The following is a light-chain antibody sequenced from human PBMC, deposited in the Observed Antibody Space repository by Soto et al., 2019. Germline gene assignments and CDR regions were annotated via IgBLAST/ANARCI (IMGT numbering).Light chain of an antibody. Sequence: NFMLTQPHSVSESPGKTVTISCTRSIGNIASNYVQWYQQRPGSAPTTVIYEDNQRPSGVPDRFSGSLDSSSNSASLTISGLKTEDEADYYCQSYDTTNHVVFGGGTKLTVL. V-gene: IGLV6-57*04. J-gene: IGLJ2*01. CDR1: IGNIASNY. CDR2: EDN. CDR3: QSYDTTNHVV.